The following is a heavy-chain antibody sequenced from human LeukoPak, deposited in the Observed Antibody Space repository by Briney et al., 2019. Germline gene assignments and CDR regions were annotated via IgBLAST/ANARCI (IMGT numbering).Heavy chain of an antibody. CDR2: INPNSGGT. J-gene: IGHJ4*02. V-gene: IGHV1-2*02. CDR3: ARWVDNNNGGPYYFDY. D-gene: IGHD5-12*01. CDR1: GGTHYA. Sequence: WASVKVSYKVSGGTHYALSWVRQASGQGHEWMGCINPNSGGTNYAQKFQGRVTMTRDTSISTAYMELSRLRSDDTAVYYCARWVDNNNGGPYYFDYWGQGTLVTVSS.